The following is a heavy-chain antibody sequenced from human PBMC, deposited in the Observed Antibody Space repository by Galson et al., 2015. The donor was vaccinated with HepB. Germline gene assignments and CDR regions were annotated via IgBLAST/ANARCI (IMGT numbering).Heavy chain of an antibody. V-gene: IGHV1-69*13. Sequence: SVKVSCKASRGTFSSYGITWVRQAPGQGLEWMGGIIPMFGTADYAQKFQDRVTITADESTSTVYMELSSLTSEDTAVYFCARVIDAFDIWGQGTTVTISS. CDR2: IIPMFGTA. J-gene: IGHJ3*02. CDR3: ARVIDAFDI. CDR1: RGTFSSYG.